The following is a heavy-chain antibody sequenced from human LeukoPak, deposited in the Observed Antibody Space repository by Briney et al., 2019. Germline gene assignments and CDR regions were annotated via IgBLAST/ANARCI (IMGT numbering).Heavy chain of an antibody. Sequence: GGSLRLSCAASGFTFSSYWMHWVRQAPGKGLERVAFIRNDGSNKDYAKSVKGRFTVSRDNSKNTLYLQMNSLTTEDTAVYYCAKDWCCCGGDCYQYYYMDVWGKGTTVIVS. CDR3: AKDWCCCGGDCYQYYYMDV. D-gene: IGHD2-21*02. CDR1: GFTFSSYW. CDR2: IRNDGSNK. J-gene: IGHJ6*03. V-gene: IGHV3-30*02.